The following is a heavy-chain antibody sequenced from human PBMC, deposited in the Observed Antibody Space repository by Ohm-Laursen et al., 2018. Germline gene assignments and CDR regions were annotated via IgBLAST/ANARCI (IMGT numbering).Heavy chain of an antibody. Sequence: SSVKVSCKASGGTFRNYVVSWVRQAPGQGLEWMGRVIPMSARSDYAQKFQGRVTITADESTSTAYMELSSLRSEDTAVYYCARGIMSGYSYGGYFDYWGRGTLVTVSS. D-gene: IGHD5-18*01. CDR2: VIPMSARS. CDR3: ARGIMSGYSYGGYFDY. CDR1: GGTFRNYV. V-gene: IGHV1-69*15. J-gene: IGHJ4*02.